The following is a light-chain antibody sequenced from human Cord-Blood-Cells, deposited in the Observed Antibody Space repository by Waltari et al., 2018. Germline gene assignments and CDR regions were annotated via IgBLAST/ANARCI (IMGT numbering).Light chain of an antibody. CDR2: EVS. CDR3: SSYTSSSTLV. V-gene: IGLV2-14*01. CDR1: SSDVGGYSH. Sequence: QSPLTPPAPVSGSPGQSTTISCTGTSSDVGGYSHVSWYQQHPGKAPKRMIYEVSNRPSGVSNRFSGSKSGNTASLTISGLQAEDEADYYCSSYTSSSTLVFGGGTKLTVL. J-gene: IGLJ2*01.